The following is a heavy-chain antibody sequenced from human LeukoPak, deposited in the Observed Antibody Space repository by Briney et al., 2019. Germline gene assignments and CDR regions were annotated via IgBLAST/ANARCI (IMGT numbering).Heavy chain of an antibody. CDR2: ISGYNGNT. CDR3: ARDGARGGPADDHYYYYYMDV. Sequence: ASVKVSCKASGYTFTTYNINWVRQAPGQGLEWMGWISGYNGNTNYAQKLQGRVTMTTDTSTSTAYMELRSLKSDDTAVYYCARDGARGGPADDHYYYYYMDVWGKGTTVTVSS. CDR1: GYTFTTYN. V-gene: IGHV1-18*01. J-gene: IGHJ6*03. D-gene: IGHD3-16*01.